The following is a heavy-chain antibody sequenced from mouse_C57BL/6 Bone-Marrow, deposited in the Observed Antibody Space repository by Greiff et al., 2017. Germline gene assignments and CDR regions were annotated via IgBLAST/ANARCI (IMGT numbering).Heavy chain of an antibody. CDR2: ISGGGGNT. V-gene: IGHV5-9*01. CDR3: ARQGQLPFAY. Sequence: EVKVVESGGGLVKPGGSLKLSCAASGFTFSSYTMSWVRQTPEKRLEWDATISGGGGNTYYPDSVKGRFTISRDNAKNTLYLQMSSLRSEDTALYYCARQGQLPFAYWGQGTLVTVSA. J-gene: IGHJ3*01. D-gene: IGHD6-1*01. CDR1: GFTFSSYT.